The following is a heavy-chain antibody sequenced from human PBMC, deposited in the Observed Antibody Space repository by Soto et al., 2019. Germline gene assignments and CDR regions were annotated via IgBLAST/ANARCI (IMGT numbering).Heavy chain of an antibody. CDR1: GGSISSYY. V-gene: IGHV4-59*01. CDR2: IYYSGST. CDR3: ARVRYETTVTTYPPFYYYYYMDV. Sequence: QVQLQESGPGLVKPSETLSLTCTVSGGSISSYYWSWIRQPPGKGLEWIGYIYYSGSTNYNPSLKSRVTISVDTSKNQFSLKLSSVTAADTAVYYCARVRYETTVTTYPPFYYYYYMDVWGKGTTVTVSS. J-gene: IGHJ6*03. D-gene: IGHD4-17*01.